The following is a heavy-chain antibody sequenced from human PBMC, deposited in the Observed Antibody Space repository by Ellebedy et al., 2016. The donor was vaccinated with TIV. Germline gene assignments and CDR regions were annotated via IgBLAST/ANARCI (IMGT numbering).Heavy chain of an antibody. CDR2: INPSGGST. CDR1: GYTFTSYY. V-gene: IGHV1-46*04. D-gene: IGHD6-19*01. CDR3: ARDSRIAVAGTSYYFDY. Sequence: AASVKVSCKASGYTFTSYYMHWVRQAPGQGLEWMGIINPSGGSTSYAQKLQGRVTMTRDTSTSTVYMELSSLRSEDTAVYYCARDSRIAVAGTSYYFDYWGQGTLVTVSS. J-gene: IGHJ4*02.